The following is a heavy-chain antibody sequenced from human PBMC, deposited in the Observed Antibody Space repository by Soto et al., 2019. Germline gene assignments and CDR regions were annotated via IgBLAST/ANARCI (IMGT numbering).Heavy chain of an antibody. CDR1: GFTFNTYA. Sequence: EVQMLESGGGLVQPGGSLRLSCAVSGFTFNTYAMSWVRQAPGKGLEWVSGIDGSGRNTFYADSLKGRFANYRDNSKNTLFRQMNSLRAEDTAVYYCARRTVVTGSTYWYFDLWGRGTLVAVSS. J-gene: IGHJ2*01. V-gene: IGHV3-23*01. CDR3: ARRTVVTGSTYWYFDL. CDR2: IDGSGRNT. D-gene: IGHD2-21*02.